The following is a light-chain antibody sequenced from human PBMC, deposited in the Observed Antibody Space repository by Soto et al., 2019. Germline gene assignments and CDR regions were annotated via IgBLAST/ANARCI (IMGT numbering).Light chain of an antibody. CDR1: SSDVGSYNL. Sequence: QSALTQPASVSGSPGQSITISCTGTSSDVGSYNLVSWYQQHPGQAPKLMIYEGSKRPSGVSNRFSGSKSGNTASLTISGLQAEDEADYYCCSYAGSSTFEWVFGGGTKLTVL. J-gene: IGLJ3*02. CDR2: EGS. CDR3: CSYAGSSTFEWV. V-gene: IGLV2-23*01.